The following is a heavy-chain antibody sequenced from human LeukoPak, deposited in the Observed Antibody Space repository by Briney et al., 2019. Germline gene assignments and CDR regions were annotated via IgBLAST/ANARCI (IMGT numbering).Heavy chain of an antibody. D-gene: IGHD4-17*01. J-gene: IGHJ4*02. V-gene: IGHV3-15*01. CDR3: ADLGDYAVG. CDR1: GFTFRNAL. Sequence: GGSLRLSCATSGFTFRNALMSWVRQAPGKGLEWVGRIKSRTDGGAIEYAAPVKGRFTISRDDSRNTLYLQINSLKTEDTAVYYCADLGDYAVGWGQGTMVTVSS. CDR2: IKSRTDGGAI.